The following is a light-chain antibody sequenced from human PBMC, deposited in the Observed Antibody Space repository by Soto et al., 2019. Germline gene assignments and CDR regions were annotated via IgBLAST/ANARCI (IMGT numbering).Light chain of an antibody. CDR1: QPISEY. CDR3: QQSYNTPRT. Sequence: DIQITQSPSSLSASVVDGVTITCRTSQPISEYLNWYQQKPGKAPSLLIYTSSNLQTGVPSRFSGSGSGTHFTLTINSLQPEDFATYYCQQSYNTPRTFGQGTKVDIK. J-gene: IGKJ1*01. CDR2: TSS. V-gene: IGKV1-39*01.